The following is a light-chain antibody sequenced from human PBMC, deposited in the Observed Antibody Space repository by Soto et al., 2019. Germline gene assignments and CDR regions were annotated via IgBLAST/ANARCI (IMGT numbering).Light chain of an antibody. CDR1: SSDVGSYNL. CDR3: CSYAGSSTYV. Sequence: QSVLTQPASVSGSPGQPITISCTGTSSDVGSYNLGSWDQRHPGKAPKLMIYDDSERPSGVSNRFSGSKSGNTASLTISGLQAEDEADYYCCSYAGSSTYVFGTGTKVTVL. CDR2: DDS. V-gene: IGLV2-23*01. J-gene: IGLJ1*01.